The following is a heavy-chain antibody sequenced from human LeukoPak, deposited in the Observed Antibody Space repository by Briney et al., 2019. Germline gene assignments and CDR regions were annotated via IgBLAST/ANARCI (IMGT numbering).Heavy chain of an antibody. Sequence: ASVKVSCKASGYTFTGYYMHWVRQAPGQGLEWMGRINPNSGGTNYAQKFQGRVTMTRDTSISTAYMELSRLRSDDTAVYYCARDANYVILTGYYTYFDYWGQGTLVTVSS. J-gene: IGHJ4*02. CDR3: ARDANYVILTGYYTYFDY. V-gene: IGHV1-2*06. D-gene: IGHD3-9*01. CDR2: INPNSGGT. CDR1: GYTFTGYY.